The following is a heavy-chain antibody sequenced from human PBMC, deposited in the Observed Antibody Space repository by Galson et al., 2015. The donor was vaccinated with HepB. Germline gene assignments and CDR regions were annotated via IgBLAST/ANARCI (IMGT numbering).Heavy chain of an antibody. CDR2: IYHSGST. CDR3: AGGSSYGYTFYYYYGVDV. Sequence: TLSLTCAVSGGSISSDGYSWSWIRQPPGKGLEWVGYIYHSGSTYYNPSLKSRVAISVDRSKNPFSLKLSSVTAAVTAVYYGAGGSSYGYTFYYYYGVDVWGQGTTVTVSS. J-gene: IGHJ6*02. V-gene: IGHV4-30-2*01. CDR1: GGSISSDGYS. D-gene: IGHD3-16*01.